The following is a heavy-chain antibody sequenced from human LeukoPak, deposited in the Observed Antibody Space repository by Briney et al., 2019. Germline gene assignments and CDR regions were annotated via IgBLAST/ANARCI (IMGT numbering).Heavy chain of an antibody. CDR2: IYYSGST. J-gene: IGHJ4*02. V-gene: IGHV4-39*01. D-gene: IGHD6-19*01. Sequence: TFSSYWMSWVRQPPGKGLEWIGGIYYSGSTYYNPSLKSRVTISVDTSKNQFSLKLSSVTAADTAVYYCARPSGGYSSGLWGQGTLVTVSS. CDR3: ARPSGGYSSGL. CDR1: TFSSYW.